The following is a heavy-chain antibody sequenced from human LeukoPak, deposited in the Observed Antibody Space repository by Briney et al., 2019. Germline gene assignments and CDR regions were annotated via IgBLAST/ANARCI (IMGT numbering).Heavy chain of an antibody. Sequence: GGSLRLSCAASGFTFSNNAMHRVRQAPGKGLEWVAVISYDGSNKYNPDSVKGRFTISRDNSQNTLYLPMDSLSAEDTAVYYCAKDRYSSGWYGIDYWGEGTLVTVSS. CDR3: AKDRYSSGWYGIDY. V-gene: IGHV3-30*18. CDR2: ISYDGSNK. D-gene: IGHD6-19*01. CDR1: GFTFSNNA. J-gene: IGHJ4*02.